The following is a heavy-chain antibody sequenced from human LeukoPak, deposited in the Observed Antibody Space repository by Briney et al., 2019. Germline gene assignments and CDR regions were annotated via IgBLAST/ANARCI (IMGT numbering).Heavy chain of an antibody. J-gene: IGHJ4*02. Sequence: SETLPLTCAVYGGSFSGYYWSWIRQPPGKGLEWIGEINHSGSTNYNPSLKSRVTISVDTSKNQFSLKLSSVTAADTAVYYCARYRAYYFDYWGQGTLVTVSS. V-gene: IGHV4-34*01. CDR1: GGSFSGYY. CDR2: INHSGST. D-gene: IGHD3-16*02. CDR3: ARYRAYYFDY.